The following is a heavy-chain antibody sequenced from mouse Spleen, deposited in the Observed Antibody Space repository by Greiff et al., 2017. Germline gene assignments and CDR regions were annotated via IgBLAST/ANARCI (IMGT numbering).Heavy chain of an antibody. CDR3: ARQGGYYAMDY. D-gene: IGHD1-1*02. V-gene: IGHV2-4-1*01. CDR2: IWSDGST. Sequence: VHLVESGPGLVAPSQSLSITCTVSGFSLTNYAVHWVRQSPGKGLEWLGVIWSDGSTDYNAAFISRLSISKDNSKSQVFLKMNSLQTDDTAMYYCARQGGYYAMDYWGQGTSVTVSS. J-gene: IGHJ4*01. CDR1: GFSLTNYA.